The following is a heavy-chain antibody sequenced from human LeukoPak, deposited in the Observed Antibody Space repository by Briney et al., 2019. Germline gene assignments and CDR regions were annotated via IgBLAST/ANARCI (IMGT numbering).Heavy chain of an antibody. CDR1: GFSFSTYA. V-gene: IGHV3-30*18. CDR2: ISYEGSNK. D-gene: IGHD1-7*01. CDR3: AKDYGMGTYFGN. Sequence: PRRSLRLSCAASGFSFSTYAMHWVRQAPGKGLEWVAFISYEGSNKYYTDSVKGRFTVSRDNSKNTLYLQMNTLRAEDTAVYRCAKDYGMGTYFGNWGQGALVAVSS. J-gene: IGHJ4*02.